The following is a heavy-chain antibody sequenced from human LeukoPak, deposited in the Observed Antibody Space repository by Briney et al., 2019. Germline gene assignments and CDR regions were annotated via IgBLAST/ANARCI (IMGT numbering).Heavy chain of an antibody. D-gene: IGHD3-22*01. V-gene: IGHV4-4*07. CDR3: ARESYSSGYWDYYYYMDV. CDR2: IYTSGST. CDR1: GGSISYFY. J-gene: IGHJ6*03. Sequence: SETLSLTCTVSGGSISYFYWSWIRQPAGKGLEWIGRIYTSGSTNYNPSLKSRVTISVDTSKNQFSLKLSSVTAADTAVYYCARESYSSGYWDYYYYMDVWGKGTTDTISS.